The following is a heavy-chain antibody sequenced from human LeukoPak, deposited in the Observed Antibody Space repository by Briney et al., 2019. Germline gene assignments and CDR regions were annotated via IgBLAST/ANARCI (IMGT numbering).Heavy chain of an antibody. CDR2: IYYSGST. J-gene: IGHJ4*02. CDR3: AREHIVVVVAAYFDY. D-gene: IGHD2-15*01. CDR1: GGSISSSSYD. Sequence: PSETLSLTCTVSGGSISSSSYDWGWIRQPRGKGLEWIGSIYYSGSTYYNPSLKGRVTISVDTSKNQFSLKLSSVTAADTAVYYCAREHIVVVVAAYFDYWGQGTLVTVSS. V-gene: IGHV4-39*07.